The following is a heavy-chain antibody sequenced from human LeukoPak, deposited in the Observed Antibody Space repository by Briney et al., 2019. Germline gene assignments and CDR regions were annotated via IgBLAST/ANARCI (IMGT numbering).Heavy chain of an antibody. Sequence: GGSLRLSCAASGFTFSSYSLNWVRQAPGKGLEWVSYISSGSSTIYYADSVKGRFTISRDNAKNSLYLQVNSLRDEDTAVYYCARGRAGYYYDYWGQGTLVTVPS. J-gene: IGHJ4*02. CDR3: ARGRAGYYYDY. V-gene: IGHV3-48*02. D-gene: IGHD6-13*01. CDR1: GFTFSSYS. CDR2: ISSGSSTI.